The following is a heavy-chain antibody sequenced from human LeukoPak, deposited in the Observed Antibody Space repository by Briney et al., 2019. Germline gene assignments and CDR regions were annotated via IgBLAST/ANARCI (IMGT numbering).Heavy chain of an antibody. Sequence: GESLKISCKGSGYTSTNHWIGWVRQMPGKGLEWMGIIYPSDSETRYSPSFQGQVTISADKSISTAYLQWSSLNASDTAMYYCARWYGWGRGDYWGQGTLVTVSS. D-gene: IGHD3-10*01. V-gene: IGHV5-51*01. CDR1: GYTSTNHW. CDR3: ARWYGWGRGDY. J-gene: IGHJ4*02. CDR2: IYPSDSET.